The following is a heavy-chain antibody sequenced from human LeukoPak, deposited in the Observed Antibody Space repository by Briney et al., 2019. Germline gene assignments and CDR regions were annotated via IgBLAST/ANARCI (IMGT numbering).Heavy chain of an antibody. Sequence: ASVKVSCKASGGTFSSYAISWVRQAPGQGLEWMGGIIPIFGTANYAQKFQGRVTITADESTSTAYMELSSLRSEDTAVYYCARVHPPSTGWATRGDWFDPSGQGTLVTVSS. CDR1: GGTFSSYA. J-gene: IGHJ5*02. CDR2: IIPIFGTA. V-gene: IGHV1-69*01. D-gene: IGHD2-15*01. CDR3: ARVHPPSTGWATRGDWFDP.